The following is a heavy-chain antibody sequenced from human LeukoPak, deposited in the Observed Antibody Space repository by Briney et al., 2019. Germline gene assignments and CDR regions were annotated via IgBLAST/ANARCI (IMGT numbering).Heavy chain of an antibody. D-gene: IGHD5-12*01. Sequence: TGGSLRLSCAASGFTFSSYGMNWVRQAPGKSLEWVSYISSSSDSIYYADSEKGRFTISRDNADNSLYLQMNSLRDEDTAVYYCARAMRSGYDYWGQGTLVTVSS. CDR2: ISSSSDSI. CDR1: GFTFSSYG. J-gene: IGHJ4*02. CDR3: ARAMRSGYDY. V-gene: IGHV3-48*02.